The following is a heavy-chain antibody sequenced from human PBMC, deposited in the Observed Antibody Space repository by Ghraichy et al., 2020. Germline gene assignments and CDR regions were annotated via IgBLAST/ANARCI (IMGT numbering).Heavy chain of an antibody. CDR3: ARLPRDYGAVMMFDH. D-gene: IGHD4-17*01. J-gene: IGHJ4*02. Sequence: GESLNISCKGSGYSFSSYWIGWVRQMPGKGLEWMGILYHGDSDTRYSPSFEGQVAMSADMAINTAYLQWSSLKASDTAMYYCARLPRDYGAVMMFDHWGQGTLVTVSS. V-gene: IGHV5-51*01. CDR2: LYHGDSDT. CDR1: GYSFSSYW.